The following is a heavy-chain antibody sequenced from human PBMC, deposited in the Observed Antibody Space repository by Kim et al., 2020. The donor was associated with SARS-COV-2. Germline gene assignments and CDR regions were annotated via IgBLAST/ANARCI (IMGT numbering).Heavy chain of an antibody. J-gene: IGHJ4*02. D-gene: IGHD6-13*01. CDR2: ISAYNGNT. Sequence: ASVKVSCKASGYTFTSYGISWVRQAPGQGLEWMGWISAYNGNTNYAQKLQGRVTMTTDTSTSTAYMELRSLRSDDTAVYYCRLTPPFTNSSNYLPFDYWGQGTLVTVSS. V-gene: IGHV1-18*01. CDR3: RLTPPFTNSSNYLPFDY. CDR1: GYTFTSYG.